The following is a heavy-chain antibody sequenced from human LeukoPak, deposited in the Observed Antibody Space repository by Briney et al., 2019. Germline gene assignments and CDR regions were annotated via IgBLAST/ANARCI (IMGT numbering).Heavy chain of an antibody. Sequence: PGGSLRLCCAASGFTFSSYWMSWVRQAPGKGLEWVANIKQDGSEKYYVDSVKGRFTISRDNAKNSLYLQMNSLRAEDTAVYYCARDILTGYYVARYYYYMDVWGKGTTVTVSS. D-gene: IGHD3-9*01. V-gene: IGHV3-7*01. J-gene: IGHJ6*03. CDR1: GFTFSSYW. CDR2: IKQDGSEK. CDR3: ARDILTGYYVARYYYYMDV.